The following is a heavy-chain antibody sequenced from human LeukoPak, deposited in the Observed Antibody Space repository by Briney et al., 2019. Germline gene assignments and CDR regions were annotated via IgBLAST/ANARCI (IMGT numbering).Heavy chain of an antibody. D-gene: IGHD5-18*01. CDR2: INPSGGST. CDR1: GYTFTSYY. J-gene: IGHJ4*02. V-gene: IGHV1-46*01. Sequence: ASVKVSCKASGYTFTSYYMHWVRQAPGQGLEWMGIINPSGGSTSYAQKFQGRVTMTRDMSTSTVYMELSSLRSEDTAVYYCARVRGTVDTAMVNYFDYWGQGTLVTVSS. CDR3: ARVRGTVDTAMVNYFDY.